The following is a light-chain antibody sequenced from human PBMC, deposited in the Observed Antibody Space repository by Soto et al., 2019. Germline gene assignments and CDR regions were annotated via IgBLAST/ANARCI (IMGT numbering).Light chain of an antibody. CDR3: YSTDISGNHKV. J-gene: IGLJ7*01. CDR1: ALPKKY. V-gene: IGLV3-10*01. CDR2: EDS. Sequence: SYELTQPPSVSVSPGQTARITCSGDALPKKYAYWYQQKSGQAPVLVIYEDSKRPSGIPERFSGSSSGTMATLTFSGAQVEDEADYYCYSTDISGNHKVFGGGTQLTVL.